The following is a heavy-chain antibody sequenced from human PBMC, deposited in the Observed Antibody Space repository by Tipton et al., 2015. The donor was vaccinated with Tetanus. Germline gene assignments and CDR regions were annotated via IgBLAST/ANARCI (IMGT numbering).Heavy chain of an antibody. J-gene: IGHJ5*02. CDR2: IKPDGGEK. D-gene: IGHD6-13*01. CDR1: GFTFSRSW. CDR3: ARAFFAAATS. V-gene: IGHV3-7*01. Sequence: SLRLSCAASGFTFSRSWMTWVRQTPGKGLEWVANIKPDGGEKYYVDSVKGRFTISRDNAKNSLYLQMNSLRDDDTAVYYCARAFFAAATSWGQGTLVTVSS.